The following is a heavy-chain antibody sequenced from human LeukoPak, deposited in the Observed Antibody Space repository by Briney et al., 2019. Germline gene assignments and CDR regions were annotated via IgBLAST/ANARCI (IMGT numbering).Heavy chain of an antibody. Sequence: GGSLRLSCAASGFTVSSYAMSWVRQAPGKGLEWVSVISGSGGTTSYADSVKGRFTISRDDSKNTVYLQMNSLRTEDTAVYYCAKCEAKYSSGPFDYWGQGTLVTVSS. CDR1: GFTVSSYA. V-gene: IGHV3-23*01. J-gene: IGHJ4*02. CDR3: AKCEAKYSSGPFDY. CDR2: ISGSGGTT. D-gene: IGHD5-18*01.